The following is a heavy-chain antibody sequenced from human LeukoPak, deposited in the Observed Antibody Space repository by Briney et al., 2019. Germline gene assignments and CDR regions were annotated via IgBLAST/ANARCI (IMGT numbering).Heavy chain of an antibody. Sequence: GGSLRLSCAASGFTFDDYGMSWVRQAPGKGLEWVSSISSTSGYIYYADSVKGRFTISRDNAKNSLYLQMNSLRAEDTAVYYCARETFISGYSSSWYLDYWGQGTLVTVSS. J-gene: IGHJ4*02. CDR3: ARETFISGYSSSWYLDY. CDR1: GFTFDDYG. CDR2: ISSTSGYI. V-gene: IGHV3-21*01. D-gene: IGHD6-13*01.